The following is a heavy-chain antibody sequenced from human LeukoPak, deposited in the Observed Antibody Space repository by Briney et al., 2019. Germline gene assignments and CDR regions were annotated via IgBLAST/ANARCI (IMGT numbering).Heavy chain of an antibody. CDR1: GFSVGTYE. CDR3: AREGIARPSGYDAFDI. D-gene: IGHD5-12*01. J-gene: IGHJ3*02. Sequence: GGSLRLSCTPSGFSVGTYEMNWVRQAPGKGLEWLSNIGPGDRTLYNADTVQGRFTISRDKAKNSVYLQMSSLRDDDTGVYYCAREGIARPSGYDAFDIWGQGTVVTVSS. V-gene: IGHV3-48*03. CDR2: IGPGDRTL.